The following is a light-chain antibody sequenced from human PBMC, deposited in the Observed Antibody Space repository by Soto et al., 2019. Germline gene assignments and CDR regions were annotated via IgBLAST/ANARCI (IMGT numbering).Light chain of an antibody. V-gene: IGLV2-14*01. CDR2: AVS. Sequence: QSVLTQPASVSGSPGQSIAISCTGISSDDVSWYQQHPGKAPKLIIFAVSNRPSGVSNRFSASKSDNTASLTVSGLQAEDEADYYCSSYKNTILEFCGGTKLTVL. J-gene: IGLJ2*01. CDR3: SSYKNTILE. CDR1: SSDD.